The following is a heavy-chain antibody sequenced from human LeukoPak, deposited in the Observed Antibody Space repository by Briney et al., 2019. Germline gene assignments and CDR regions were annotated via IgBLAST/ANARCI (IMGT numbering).Heavy chain of an antibody. CDR3: ASFPYSSSWYGKYFDY. CDR2: ISYDGSNK. J-gene: IGHJ4*02. D-gene: IGHD6-13*01. CDR1: GFTFSSYA. V-gene: IGHV3-30*04. Sequence: GGSLRLSCAASGFTFSSYAMHWVRQAPGKGLEWVAVISYDGSNKYYADSVKGRFTISRDNSKNTLYLQMNSLRAEDTAVYYCASFPYSSSWYGKYFDYWGQGTLVTVSS.